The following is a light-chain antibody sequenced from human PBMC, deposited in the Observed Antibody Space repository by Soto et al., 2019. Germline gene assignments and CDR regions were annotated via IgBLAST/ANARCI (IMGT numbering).Light chain of an antibody. CDR1: QSVSSSY. Sequence: EIVLTQSPGTLSLSPGERATLSCRASQSVSSSYLAWYQQKHGQAPRXXIYGASSRATGIPDRFSGSGSGTDFTITISRLEPEDCAVYDCQQYGTSSRTFGQGTKVDIK. CDR2: GAS. J-gene: IGKJ1*01. V-gene: IGKV3-20*01. CDR3: QQYGTSSRT.